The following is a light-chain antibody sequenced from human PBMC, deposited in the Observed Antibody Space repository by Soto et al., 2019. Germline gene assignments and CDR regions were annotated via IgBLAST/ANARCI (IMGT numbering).Light chain of an antibody. CDR3: QQYSNWPPTWT. CDR2: GIS. Sequence: EMVMTQSPAILSVSPGESATLSCRASQSVNSNYLAWYQQHPGQPPRLLIYGISTRATGIPARFSGSGSGTEFRLTISSLQPEDFAVYYCQQYSNWPPTWTFGQGNKVDSK. J-gene: IGKJ1*01. CDR1: QSVNSN. V-gene: IGKV3-15*01.